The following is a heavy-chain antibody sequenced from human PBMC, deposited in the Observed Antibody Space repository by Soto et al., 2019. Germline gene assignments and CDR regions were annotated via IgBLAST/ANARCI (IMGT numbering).Heavy chain of an antibody. CDR3: ARGGRITMVRGVTPPFDY. CDR2: INHSGST. V-gene: IGHV4-34*01. Sequence: PSETLSLTCAVYGGSFSGYYWSWIRQPPGKGLEWIGEINHSGSTNYNPSLKSRVTISVDTSKNQFSLKLSSVTAADAAVYYCARGGRITMVRGVTPPFDYWGQGTLVTVSS. J-gene: IGHJ4*02. CDR1: GGSFSGYY. D-gene: IGHD3-10*01.